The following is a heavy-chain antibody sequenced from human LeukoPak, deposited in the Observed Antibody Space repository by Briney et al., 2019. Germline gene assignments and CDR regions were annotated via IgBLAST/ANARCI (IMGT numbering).Heavy chain of an antibody. CDR2: IRYDGSNK. CDR1: GFTFSSYG. D-gene: IGHD2-8*01. Sequence: GGSLRLSCAASGFTFSSYGMHWVRQAPGKGLEWVAFIRYDGSNKYYADSVKGRFTISRDNSKNTLYLQMNSLRAEDTAVYYCVKGVSPRVYSYYFDYWGQGTLVTVSS. V-gene: IGHV3-30*02. CDR3: VKGVSPRVYSYYFDY. J-gene: IGHJ4*02.